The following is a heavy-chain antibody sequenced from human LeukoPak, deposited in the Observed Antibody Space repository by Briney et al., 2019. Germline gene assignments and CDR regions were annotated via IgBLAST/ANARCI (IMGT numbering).Heavy chain of an antibody. Sequence: SGGSLRLSCTASGFTFTSYWMHWVRQAPGEGLVWVPRINVGSSTAYADSVKGRFTISRDNAKNTLYLQMNSLRAEDTAVYYCARDGPDDSGEFHYSYSGMDVWGLGTTVTVSS. D-gene: IGHD3-22*01. CDR3: ARDGPDDSGEFHYSYSGMDV. V-gene: IGHV3-74*01. CDR1: GFTFTSYW. J-gene: IGHJ6*02. CDR2: INVGSST.